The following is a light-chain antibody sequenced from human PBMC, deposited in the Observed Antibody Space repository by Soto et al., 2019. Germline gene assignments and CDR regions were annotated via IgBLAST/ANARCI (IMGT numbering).Light chain of an antibody. Sequence: IVLTQSPATLSLSPGERATLSCRASQSVTKYLAWYQQKPGQTPRLLIYDISTRAPGIPARFSGSGSGTDFTLTISSLEPDDFATYSCQQCDNWPPITFGQGTRLEIE. CDR2: DIS. J-gene: IGKJ5*01. CDR3: QQCDNWPPIT. V-gene: IGKV3-11*01. CDR1: QSVTKY.